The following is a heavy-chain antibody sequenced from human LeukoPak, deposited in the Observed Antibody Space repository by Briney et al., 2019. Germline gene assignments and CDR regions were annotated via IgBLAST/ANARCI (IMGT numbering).Heavy chain of an antibody. D-gene: IGHD2-8*01. V-gene: IGHV4-34*01. Sequence: SETLSLTCAVYGGSFSGYYWSWIRQPPGKGLEWIGEINHSGSTNYNPSLKSRVTISVDTSKNQFSLKLSSVTAADTAVYYCARGLISDYWGQGTLVTVS. CDR3: ARGLISDY. CDR2: INHSGST. J-gene: IGHJ4*02. CDR1: GGSFSGYY.